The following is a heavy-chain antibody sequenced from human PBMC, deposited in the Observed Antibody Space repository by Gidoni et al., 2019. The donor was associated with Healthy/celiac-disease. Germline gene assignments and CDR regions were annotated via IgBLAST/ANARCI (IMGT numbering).Heavy chain of an antibody. Sequence: EGQRVESGGGLVNPGRSLRLSCAAPGCTFSSHSMNWVRQAPGKGLEWVSSISSSSSYIYYADSLKGRFTISRDNAKNSLYLQMNSLRAEDTAVYYCASAQQQLIAYYYYYMDVWGKGTTVTVSS. CDR1: GCTFSSHS. D-gene: IGHD6-13*01. CDR2: ISSSSSYI. V-gene: IGHV3-21*01. J-gene: IGHJ6*03. CDR3: ASAQQQLIAYYYYYMDV.